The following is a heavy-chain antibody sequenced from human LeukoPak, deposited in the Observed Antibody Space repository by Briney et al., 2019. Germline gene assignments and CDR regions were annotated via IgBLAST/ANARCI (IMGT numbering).Heavy chain of an antibody. CDR3: ARVRGWFDAFDI. CDR2: IRSSGSTI. J-gene: IGHJ3*02. D-gene: IGHD6-19*01. Sequence: GGSLRLSCAASGFTFSDYDMSWIRQAPGKGLEWVSYIRSSGSTIYYADAVKGRFTISRDNAKNSLYLQMKSLRAEDKAVYYCARVRGWFDAFDIWGQGRMITVS. CDR1: GFTFSDYD. V-gene: IGHV3-11*04.